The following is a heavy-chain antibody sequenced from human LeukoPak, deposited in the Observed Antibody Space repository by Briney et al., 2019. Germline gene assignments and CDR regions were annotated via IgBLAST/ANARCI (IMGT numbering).Heavy chain of an antibody. CDR1: GVSISSGGYY. D-gene: IGHD5-18*01. CDR3: ARDVNRYGAIDN. V-gene: IGHV4-31*03. CDR2: IYNSGST. J-gene: IGHJ4*02. Sequence: PSQTLSLTCTVSGVSISSGGYYWSWIRQHPGKGLEWIGYIYNSGSTYYNPSLKSRVTISVDTSKNQFSLKVNSVTAADTAVYYCARDVNRYGAIDNWGQGTPVTVPS.